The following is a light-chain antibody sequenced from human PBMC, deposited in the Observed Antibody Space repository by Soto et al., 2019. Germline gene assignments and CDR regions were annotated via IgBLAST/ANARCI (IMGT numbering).Light chain of an antibody. CDR2: AAS. Sequence: DIQMTQSPSSLSASVGDRVTITCRASQSISSYLNWYQQKPGKAPKILIYAASSLQSGVPSRFSGSGSGTDFTLTISSLQLEDFASYYCQQSYSSPRTFGQGTKVEIK. CDR3: QQSYSSPRT. J-gene: IGKJ1*01. V-gene: IGKV1-39*01. CDR1: QSISSY.